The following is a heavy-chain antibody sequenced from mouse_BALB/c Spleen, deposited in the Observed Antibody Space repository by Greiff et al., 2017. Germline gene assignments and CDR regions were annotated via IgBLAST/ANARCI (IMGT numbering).Heavy chain of an antibody. CDR1: GYSITSDYA. J-gene: IGHJ3*01. Sequence: VQLQQSGPGLVKPSQSLSLTCTVTGYSITSDYAWNWIRQFPGNKLEWMGYISYSGSTSYNPSLKSRISITRDTSKNQFFLQLNSVTTEDTATYYCARSEAWFAYWGQGTLVTVSA. CDR2: ISYSGST. CDR3: ARSEAWFAY. V-gene: IGHV3-2*02.